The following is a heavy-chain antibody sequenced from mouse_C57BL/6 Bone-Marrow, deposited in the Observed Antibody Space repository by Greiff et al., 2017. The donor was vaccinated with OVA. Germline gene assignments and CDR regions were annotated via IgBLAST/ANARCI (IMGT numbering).Heavy chain of an antibody. CDR2: INPNNGGT. CDR3: ARGYDYDGPRFAY. V-gene: IGHV1-26*01. CDR1: GYTFTDYY. Sequence: EVKLQQSGPELVKPGASVKISCKASGYTFTDYYMNWVKQSHGKSLEWIGDINPNNGGTSYNQKFKGKATLTVDKSSSTAYMELRSLTSEDSAVYYCARGYDYDGPRFAYWGQGTLVTVSA. D-gene: IGHD2-4*01. J-gene: IGHJ3*01.